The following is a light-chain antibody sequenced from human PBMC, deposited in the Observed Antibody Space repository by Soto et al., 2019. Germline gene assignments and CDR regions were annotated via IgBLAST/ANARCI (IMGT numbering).Light chain of an antibody. CDR2: WAS. J-gene: IGKJ2*01. Sequence: DIVMTQSPDSLAVSLGERATINCKSSQSVLYSSNNKNYLDWYHQKPGQPPKLLIYWASTRESGVPDRFSGSGSGTDFTLTISSLQAEDVAVYYCQQYYSTPPYTFGQGTKLEIK. CDR3: QQYYSTPPYT. CDR1: QSVLYSSNNKNY. V-gene: IGKV4-1*01.